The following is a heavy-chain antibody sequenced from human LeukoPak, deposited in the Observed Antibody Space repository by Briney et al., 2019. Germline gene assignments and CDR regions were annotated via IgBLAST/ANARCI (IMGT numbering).Heavy chain of an antibody. CDR1: GGSSSGYY. D-gene: IGHD3-10*01. CDR2: INHSGST. CDR3: ARAVLWFGELLSGYYYMDV. V-gene: IGHV4-34*01. J-gene: IGHJ6*03. Sequence: SETLSLTCAVYGGSSSGYYWSWIRQPPGKGLEWIGEINHSGSTNYNPSLKSRVTISVDTSKNQFSLKLSSVTAADTAVYYCARAVLWFGELLSGYYYMDVWGKGTTVTVSS.